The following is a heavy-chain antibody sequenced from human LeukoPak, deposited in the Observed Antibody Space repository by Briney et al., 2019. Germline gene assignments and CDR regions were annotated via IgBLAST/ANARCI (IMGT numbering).Heavy chain of an antibody. CDR2: MNPNSGNT. V-gene: IGHV1-8*02. D-gene: IGHD1-14*01. Sequence: AASVKVSCKASGYTFTSYDINWVRQATGQGLEWMGWMNPNSGNTGYAQKFQGRVTMTRNTSISTAYMELSSLRSEDTAVYYCARVGSEYADAFDIWGQGTLVTVSS. CDR1: GYTFTSYD. J-gene: IGHJ3*02. CDR3: ARVGSEYADAFDI.